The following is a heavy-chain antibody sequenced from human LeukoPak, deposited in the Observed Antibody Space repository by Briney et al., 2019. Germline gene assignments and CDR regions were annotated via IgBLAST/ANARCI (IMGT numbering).Heavy chain of an antibody. V-gene: IGHV3-48*03. J-gene: IGHJ6*04. D-gene: IGHD3-10*02. CDR3: AELGISMIGGV. Sequence: PGGSLRLSCAASGFTFSSYEMKWVRPAQGKGLEWVSYISSSGSTIYYADSVRGRFTISRDNAKNSLYLQMNSLRAEDTAVYYCAELGISMIGGVWGKGTTVTISS. CDR2: ISSSGSTI. CDR1: GFTFSSYE.